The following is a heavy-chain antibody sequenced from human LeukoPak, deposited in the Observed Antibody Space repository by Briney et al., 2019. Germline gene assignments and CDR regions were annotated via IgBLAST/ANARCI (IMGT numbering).Heavy chain of an antibody. CDR2: ISAYNGNT. Sequence: ASVKVSCKASGYTFTSYGISWVRQAPGQGLEWMGWISAYNGNTNYAQKLQGRVTITRDTSASTAYMELSSLRSEDTAVYYCARPSGSYFMWFDPWGQGTLVTVSS. CDR3: ARPSGSYFMWFDP. CDR1: GYTFTSYG. D-gene: IGHD1-26*01. J-gene: IGHJ5*02. V-gene: IGHV1-18*01.